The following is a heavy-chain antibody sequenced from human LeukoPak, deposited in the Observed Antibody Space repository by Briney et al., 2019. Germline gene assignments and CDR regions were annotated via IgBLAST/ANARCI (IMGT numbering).Heavy chain of an antibody. CDR1: GYTFTGYY. CDR3: TRESGSYHGNDY. CDR2: INPNNGGT. Sequence: ASVKVSCKASGYTFTGYYMHWVRQAPGQGLEWMGRINPNNGGTNYAQKFQGRVTMTGDTSISTAYMELSSLRSDDTAVYYCTRESGSYHGNDYWGQGTLVTLSS. J-gene: IGHJ4*02. D-gene: IGHD1-26*01. V-gene: IGHV1-2*06.